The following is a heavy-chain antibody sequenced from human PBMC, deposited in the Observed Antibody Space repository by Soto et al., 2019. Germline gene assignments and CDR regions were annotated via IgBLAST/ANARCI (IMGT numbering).Heavy chain of an antibody. V-gene: IGHV1-18*01. Sequence: QVQLVQSGAEVKKPGASVKVSCKASGYNFNTYGFSWVRQAPGQGLEWVGWIGAYNGNTKYAQNFHGSVTITTDTSTRTAYMELRSLTSDDTAVYYCARWSSTWPDNWFDPWGQGTLVTVSS. J-gene: IGHJ5*02. CDR3: ARWSSTWPDNWFDP. D-gene: IGHD6-13*01. CDR2: IGAYNGNT. CDR1: GYNFNTYG.